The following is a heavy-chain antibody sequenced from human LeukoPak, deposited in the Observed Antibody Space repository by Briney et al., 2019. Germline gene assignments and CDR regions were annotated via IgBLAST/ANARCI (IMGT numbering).Heavy chain of an antibody. D-gene: IGHD2-2*02. CDR1: GFTFSSYA. CDR3: AREELYCSSTSCYTKYFDY. V-gene: IGHV3-30-3*01. J-gene: IGHJ4*02. Sequence: GRSLRLSCAASGFTFSSYAMHWVRQAPGKGLEWVAVISYDGSNKYYADSVKGRFTISRDNSKNTLYLQMNSLRAEDTAVYYCAREELYCSSTSCYTKYFDYWGQGTLVTVSS. CDR2: ISYDGSNK.